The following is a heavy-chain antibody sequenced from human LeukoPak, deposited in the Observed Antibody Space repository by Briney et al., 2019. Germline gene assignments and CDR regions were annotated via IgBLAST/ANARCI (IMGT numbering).Heavy chain of an antibody. D-gene: IGHD1-26*01. J-gene: IGHJ4*02. V-gene: IGHV4-59*01. CDR2: IYYSGST. Sequence: SETLSLTCTVSGGSISSYYWSWIRQPSGKGLEWIGYIYYSGSTNYNPSLKSRVTISVDTSKNQFSLKLSSVTAADTAVYYCARGGSYYRYYFDYWGQGTLVTVSS. CDR3: ARGGSYYRYYFDY. CDR1: GGSISSYY.